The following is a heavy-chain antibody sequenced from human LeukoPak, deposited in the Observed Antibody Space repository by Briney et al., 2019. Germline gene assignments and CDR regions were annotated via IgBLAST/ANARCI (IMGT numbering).Heavy chain of an antibody. D-gene: IGHD3-22*01. Sequence: SETLSLTCTVSGGSISSTSYNWGWIRQPPGKGLEWIGSIYYSGSTYHNPSLKSRVTISVDTSKNQFSLKLSSVTAADTAVYYCASLTTGYYYYYGMDVWGQGTTVTASS. CDR2: IYYSGST. V-gene: IGHV4-39*01. CDR1: GGSISSTSYN. CDR3: ASLTTGYYYYYGMDV. J-gene: IGHJ6*02.